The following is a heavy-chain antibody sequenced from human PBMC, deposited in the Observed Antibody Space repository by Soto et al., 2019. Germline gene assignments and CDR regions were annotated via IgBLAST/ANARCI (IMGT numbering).Heavy chain of an antibody. D-gene: IGHD6-19*01. CDR2: INHSGST. J-gene: IGHJ5*02. CDR1: GGSFSGYY. CDR3: ARRAVADDRTFFAP. Sequence: SETLSVTCAVEGGSFSGYYWSWISQPPGKGLEWIGEINHSGSTNYNPSLKSRVTISVDTSKNQFSLKLSSVTAADTAVYFCARRAVADDRTFFAPWGHGTLVTVSS. V-gene: IGHV4-34*01.